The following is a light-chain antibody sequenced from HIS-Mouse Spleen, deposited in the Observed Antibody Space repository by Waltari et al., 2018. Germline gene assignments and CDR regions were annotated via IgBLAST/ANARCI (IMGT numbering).Light chain of an antibody. V-gene: IGLV2-23*01. Sequence: QSALTQPASVSGSPGQSITISCTGTSSDVGSYNLVSWYQQHPGKAPKLMICEGSKRPSGFSNRFSGSKAGNTASLTIPGLQAEDEADYYCCSYAGSSTWVFGGGTKLTVL. J-gene: IGLJ3*02. CDR1: SSDVGSYNL. CDR2: EGS. CDR3: CSYAGSSTWV.